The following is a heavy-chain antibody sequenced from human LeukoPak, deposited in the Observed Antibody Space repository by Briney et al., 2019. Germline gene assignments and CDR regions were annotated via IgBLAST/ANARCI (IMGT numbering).Heavy chain of an antibody. CDR1: GYSFTSYW. Sequence: GESLKISCKGSGYSFTSYWIGWVRQMPGKGLEWMGIIYPGDSDTRYSPSFQGQVTISADKSISTAYLQWSSLKASDTAMYYCARVGYCDSSGYRHFDYWGQGTLVTVSS. CDR2: IYPGDSDT. CDR3: ARVGYCDSSGYRHFDY. J-gene: IGHJ4*02. D-gene: IGHD3-22*01. V-gene: IGHV5-51*01.